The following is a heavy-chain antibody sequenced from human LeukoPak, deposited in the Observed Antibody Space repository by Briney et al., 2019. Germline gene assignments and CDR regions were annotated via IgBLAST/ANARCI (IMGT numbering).Heavy chain of an antibody. CDR1: GDPINSYY. CDR3: ARTAYARFFDL. D-gene: IGHD2-21*01. V-gene: IGHV4-59*01. Sequence: SETLSLTCTVSGDPINSYYWSWIRQPPGKGLEWIGHIYYSGSTNYNPSLKSRVTISIDTSKIQFSLKLSSVTAADTAVYYCARTAYARFFDLWGRGTLVTVSS. CDR2: IYYSGST. J-gene: IGHJ2*01.